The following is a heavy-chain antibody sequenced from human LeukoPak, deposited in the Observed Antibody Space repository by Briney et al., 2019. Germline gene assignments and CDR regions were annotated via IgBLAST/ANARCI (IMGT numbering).Heavy chain of an antibody. CDR1: GFTFSSYS. CDR3: AKDTFVSDY. CDR2: ISSSSSTI. V-gene: IGHV3-48*01. Sequence: GGSLRLSCAASGFTFSSYSMNWVRQAPGKGLEWVSYISSSSSTIYYADSVKGRFTISRDNSKNTLYLQMNSLRAEDTAVYYCAKDTFVSDYWGQGTLVTVSS. D-gene: IGHD3-16*01. J-gene: IGHJ4*02.